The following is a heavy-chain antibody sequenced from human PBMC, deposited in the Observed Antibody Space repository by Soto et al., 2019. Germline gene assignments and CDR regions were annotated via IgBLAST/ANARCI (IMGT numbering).Heavy chain of an antibody. D-gene: IGHD3-16*01. V-gene: IGHV3-13*01. J-gene: IGHJ4*02. CDR1: GFTFSSYD. Sequence: EVQLVESGGGLVQPGGSLRLSCAASGFTFSSYDMHWVRQAPGKGLEWVSAIGTAGDTYYPGSVKGRFTISRENAKNSLYLQMNSLRAGDTAVYYCSRDRGSQYFYCWGQGTLGTVSS. CDR2: IGTAGDT. CDR3: SRDRGSQYFYC.